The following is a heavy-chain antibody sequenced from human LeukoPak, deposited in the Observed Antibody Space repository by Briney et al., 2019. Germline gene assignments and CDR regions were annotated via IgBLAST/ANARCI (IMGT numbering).Heavy chain of an antibody. Sequence: LRLSCAASGFTFSSYAMSWIRQHPGKGLEWIGYIYYSGSTYYNPSLKSRVTISVDTSKNQFSLKLSSVTAADTAVYYCARGGYEMDYWGQGTLVTVSS. J-gene: IGHJ4*02. CDR2: IYYSGST. CDR1: GFTFSSYA. D-gene: IGHD3-22*01. V-gene: IGHV4-31*02. CDR3: ARGGYEMDY.